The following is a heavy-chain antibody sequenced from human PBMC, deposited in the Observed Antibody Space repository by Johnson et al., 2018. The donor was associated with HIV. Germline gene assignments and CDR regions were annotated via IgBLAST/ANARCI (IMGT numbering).Heavy chain of an antibody. CDR1: GFTFSNYW. Sequence: VQLVESGGGLVQRGGSLRLSCAASGFTFSNYWMSWVRQAPGKGLEWVSAISGSGGSTYYADSVKGRFTISRDNSKNTLYLQMNSLRAEDTAVYYCAREETGSSYAFDIWGQGTMVTVSS. V-gene: IGHV3-23*04. CDR2: ISGSGGST. J-gene: IGHJ3*02. D-gene: IGHD6-6*01. CDR3: AREETGSSYAFDI.